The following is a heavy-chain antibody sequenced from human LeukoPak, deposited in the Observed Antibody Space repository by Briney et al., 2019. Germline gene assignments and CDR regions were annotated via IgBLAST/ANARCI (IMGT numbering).Heavy chain of an antibody. CDR3: ARRGGYGSGSYAAFDI. CDR1: GYTFTGYY. CDR2: INPNSGGT. V-gene: IGHV1-2*02. J-gene: IGHJ3*02. D-gene: IGHD3-10*01. Sequence: ASVKVSCKASGYTFTGYYMHWVRQAPGQGLEWMGWINPNSGGTNYAQKFQGRVTMTRDTSISTAYMELSRLRSDDTAVYYCARRGGYGSGSYAAFDIWGQGTLVTVSS.